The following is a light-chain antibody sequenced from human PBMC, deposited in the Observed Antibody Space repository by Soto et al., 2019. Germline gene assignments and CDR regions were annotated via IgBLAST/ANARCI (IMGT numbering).Light chain of an antibody. V-gene: IGKV1-5*01. Sequence: DIQMTQSPSTLSASVGDRVTITFRASQSISRWLAWHQQKPGKAPRLLIYDASNLQRGVPSRFSGSGSGTEFTLTITSLQPEDFATYYCQQYNDYSGMFGQGTKVDIK. J-gene: IGKJ1*01. CDR2: DAS. CDR1: QSISRW. CDR3: QQYNDYSGM.